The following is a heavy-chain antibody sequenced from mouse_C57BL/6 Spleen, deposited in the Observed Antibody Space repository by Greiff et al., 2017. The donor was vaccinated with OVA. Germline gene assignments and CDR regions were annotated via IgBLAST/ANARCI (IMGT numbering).Heavy chain of an antibody. CDR3: TYGNYVGFAY. CDR1: GYTFTDYE. CDR2: IDPETGGT. V-gene: IGHV1-15*01. D-gene: IGHD2-1*01. Sequence: QVQLQQSGAELVRPGASVTLSCKASGYTFTDYEMHWVKQTPVHGLEWIGAIDPETGGTAYTQKFKGKAILTADKSSSTAYMELRSLTSEDSAVYYCTYGNYVGFAYWGQGTLVTVSA. J-gene: IGHJ3*01.